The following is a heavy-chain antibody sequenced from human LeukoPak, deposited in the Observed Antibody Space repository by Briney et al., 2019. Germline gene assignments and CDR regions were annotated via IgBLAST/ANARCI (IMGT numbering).Heavy chain of an antibody. D-gene: IGHD6-13*01. J-gene: IGHJ2*01. V-gene: IGHV4-59*01. CDR3: AKDPYSSSWGGHFDL. CDR1: GGSISSYY. CDR2: IFYGGTT. Sequence: SETLSLTCSVSGGSISSYYWSWIRQPPGKGLEWIGYIFYGGTTQYNPSLKSRVTMSIDTSKSQFSLKLNSVTAAGTAVYYCAKDPYSSSWGGHFDLWGRGTLVTVSS.